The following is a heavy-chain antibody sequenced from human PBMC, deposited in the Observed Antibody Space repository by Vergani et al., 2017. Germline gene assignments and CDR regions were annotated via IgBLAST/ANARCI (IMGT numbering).Heavy chain of an antibody. V-gene: IGHV5-51*01. J-gene: IGHJ4*02. D-gene: IGHD2-15*01. CDR3: ARVGYCSGGSCYSGLTESDY. Sequence: EVQLVQSGAEVKTPGESLKISCKCSGYSFTSYWIGWVRQMPGKGLEWMGIIYPGDSDTRYSPSFQGQVTISADKSISTAYLQWSSLKASDTAMYYCARVGYCSGGSCYSGLTESDYWGQGTLVTVSS. CDR1: GYSFTSYW. CDR2: IYPGDSDT.